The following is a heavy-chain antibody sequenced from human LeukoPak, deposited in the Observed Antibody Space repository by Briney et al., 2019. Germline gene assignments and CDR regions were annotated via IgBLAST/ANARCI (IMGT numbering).Heavy chain of an antibody. V-gene: IGHV1-2*02. CDR3: ARDHGDNLGSFDY. CDR1: GGTFSSYA. Sequence: ASVKVSCKASGGTFSSYAISWVRQAPGQGLEWMGGINPNSGDTKYAQKFQGRVTMTRDTSISTAYMELTRISSDDTAVYYCARDHGDNLGSFDYWGQGTLVTVSS. CDR2: INPNSGDT. D-gene: IGHD4-17*01. J-gene: IGHJ4*02.